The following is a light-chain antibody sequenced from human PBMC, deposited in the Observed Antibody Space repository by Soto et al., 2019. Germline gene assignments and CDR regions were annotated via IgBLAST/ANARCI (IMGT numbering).Light chain of an antibody. CDR1: QSVLYSSNNKNY. V-gene: IGKV4-1*01. CDR2: WAS. J-gene: IGKJ1*01. CDR3: QQYYSPWT. Sequence: DIVMTQAPDSLAVSLGEWATINCKSSQSVLYSSNNKNYLAWYQQKPGQPPKLLIYWASTRESGVPDRFSGSGSGTDFTLTISRLQAEDVAVYYCQQYYSPWTFGQGTKVELK.